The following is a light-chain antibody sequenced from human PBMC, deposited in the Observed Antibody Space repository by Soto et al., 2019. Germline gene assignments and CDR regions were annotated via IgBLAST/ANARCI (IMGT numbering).Light chain of an antibody. CDR1: QSVSSS. V-gene: IGKV3-20*01. CDR3: QQYGSSPRT. CDR2: GAS. Sequence: DIVLTQFPGTLSLSPGGRATLSCRASQSVSSSLAWYQQKPGQAPRLVMYGASNRAIGIPDRFSGSGSGTDFTLTISRLEAEDFAVYFCQQYGSSPRTFGQGTKGDIK. J-gene: IGKJ1*01.